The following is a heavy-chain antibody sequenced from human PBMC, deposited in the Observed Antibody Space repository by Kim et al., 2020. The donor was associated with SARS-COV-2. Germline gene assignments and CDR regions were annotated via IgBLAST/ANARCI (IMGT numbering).Heavy chain of an antibody. Sequence: ASVKVSCKASGYTFTSYYMHWVRQAPGQGLEWMGIINPSGGSTSYAQKFQGRVTMTRDTSTSTVYMELSSLRSEDTAVYYCARESPYGSGSYYNDPYHGMDVWGQGTTVTVSS. CDR3: ARESPYGSGSYYNDPYHGMDV. CDR1: GYTFTSYY. D-gene: IGHD3-10*01. CDR2: INPSGGST. J-gene: IGHJ6*02. V-gene: IGHV1-46*01.